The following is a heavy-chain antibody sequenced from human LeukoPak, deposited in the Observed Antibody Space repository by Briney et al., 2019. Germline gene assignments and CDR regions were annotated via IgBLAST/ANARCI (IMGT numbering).Heavy chain of an antibody. J-gene: IGHJ4*02. Sequence: GGSLRLSCVASGFSFNDYWMSWVRQAPGKGREWVANIKQDGIDKQYVASIKGRFTISRDTAKNTLYLQMDSLRVEDTAIYYCARFSRVQASFWGQGTLVTVSS. CDR1: GFSFNDYW. V-gene: IGHV3-7*01. D-gene: IGHD4/OR15-4a*01. CDR3: ARFSRVQASF. CDR2: IKQDGIDK.